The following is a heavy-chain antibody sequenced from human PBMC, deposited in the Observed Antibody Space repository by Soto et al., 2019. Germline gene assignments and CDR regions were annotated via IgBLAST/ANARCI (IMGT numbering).Heavy chain of an antibody. CDR2: ISAYDGNT. CDR1: GYTFTSYG. D-gene: IGHD3-3*01. Sequence: ASVKVSCKASGYTFTSYGISWVRQAPGQGLEWMGWISAYDGNTNYAQKLQGRVTMTTDTSTGTAYMELRSLRSDDTAVYYCARDGPTIFGVVIIVVLRGMDVWGQGTTVTVSS. V-gene: IGHV1-18*01. J-gene: IGHJ6*02. CDR3: ARDGPTIFGVVIIVVLRGMDV.